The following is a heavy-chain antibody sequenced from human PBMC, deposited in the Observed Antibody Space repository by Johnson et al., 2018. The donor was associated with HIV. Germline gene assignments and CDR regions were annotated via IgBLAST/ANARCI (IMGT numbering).Heavy chain of an antibody. CDR1: GFTVSSNY. J-gene: IGHJ3*01. CDR3: ARDVAKVGAGMSFDF. V-gene: IGHV3-66*01. Sequence: VQLVESGGGVVQPGGSLRLSCAASGFTVSSNYMSWVRQAPGKGLEWVSVIYSGGSTYYADSVKGRFTISRDNSKNTLYLQMNSLRAEDTAVYYCARDVAKVGAGMSFDFWGQGTMVAVSS. D-gene: IGHD1-26*01. CDR2: IYSGGST.